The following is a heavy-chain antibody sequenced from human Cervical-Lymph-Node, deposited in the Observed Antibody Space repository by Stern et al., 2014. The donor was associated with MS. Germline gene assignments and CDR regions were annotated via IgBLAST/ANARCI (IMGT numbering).Heavy chain of an antibody. CDR1: GYTFTSYY. CDR3: ARGDYYDSSGYSPGDDY. V-gene: IGHV1-46*01. D-gene: IGHD3-22*01. CDR2: INPSGGST. J-gene: IGHJ4*02. Sequence: VQLVESWAEVKKPGASVKVSCKASGYTFTSYYMHWVRQAPGQGLEWMGIINPSGGSTSYAQKFQGRVTMTRDTSTSTVYMELSSLRSEDTAVYYCARGDYYDSSGYSPGDDYWGQGTLVTVSS.